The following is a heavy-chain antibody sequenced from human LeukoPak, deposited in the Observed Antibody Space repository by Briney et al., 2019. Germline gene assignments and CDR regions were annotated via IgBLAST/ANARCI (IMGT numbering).Heavy chain of an antibody. CDR2: ITASGDRT. Sequence: GGSLRLSCAASGFTFSDYVMIWVRQAPGKGLEWVSGITASGDRTYYADSVQGRFTMSRDNSKNTVYLQMNSLRVDDTAVYYCARRDIVMIVSASDYWGQGTLVTVSS. V-gene: IGHV3-23*01. J-gene: IGHJ4*02. CDR1: GFTFSDYV. CDR3: ARRDIVMIVSASDY. D-gene: IGHD2-15*01.